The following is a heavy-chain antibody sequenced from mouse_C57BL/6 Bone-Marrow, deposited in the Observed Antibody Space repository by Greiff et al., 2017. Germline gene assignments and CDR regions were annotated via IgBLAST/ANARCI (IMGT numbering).Heavy chain of an antibody. CDR1: GFTFNTYA. V-gene: IGHV10-3*01. CDR3: VRGDSSGSWFAY. D-gene: IGHD3-2*02. Sequence: EVHLVESGGGLVQPKGSLKLSCAASGFTFNTYAMHWVRQAPGKGLEWVARIRSKSSNYATYYADSVKDRFTISRDDSQSMLYLQMNSLKTEDTAVYYCVRGDSSGSWFAYWGKGTLVTVSA. CDR2: IRSKSSNYAT. J-gene: IGHJ3*01.